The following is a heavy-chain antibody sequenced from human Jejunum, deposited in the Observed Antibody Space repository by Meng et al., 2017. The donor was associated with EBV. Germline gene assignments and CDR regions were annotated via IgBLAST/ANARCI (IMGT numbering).Heavy chain of an antibody. D-gene: IGHD4-17*01. CDR1: GFNFDNTW. Sequence: EVRLVWSGGGLVKPGGSLRLSCAASGFNFDNTWMNWVRQAPGKGPEWIGRIKRKSDGLTTEYIASVQGRFIISRDDSNNILYLEMNGLKTEDTAVYYCTSRVVTTNDYWGQGTLVTVSS. CDR3: TSRVVTTNDY. CDR2: IKRKSDGLTT. J-gene: IGHJ4*02. V-gene: IGHV3-15*01.